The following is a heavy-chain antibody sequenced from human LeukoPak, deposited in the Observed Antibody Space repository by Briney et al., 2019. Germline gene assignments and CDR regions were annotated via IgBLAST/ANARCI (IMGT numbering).Heavy chain of an antibody. CDR2: INHSGST. J-gene: IGHJ4*02. D-gene: IGHD3-3*01. V-gene: IGHV4-34*01. CDR3: ARHLNDFWSGLYYFDY. CDR1: GGSFSGYY. Sequence: PSETLSLTCAVYGGSFSGYYWSWIRQPPGKGLEWIGEINHSGSTNYNPSLKSRVTISVDTSKNQFSLKLSSVTAADTAVYYCARHLNDFWSGLYYFDYWGQGTLVTVSS.